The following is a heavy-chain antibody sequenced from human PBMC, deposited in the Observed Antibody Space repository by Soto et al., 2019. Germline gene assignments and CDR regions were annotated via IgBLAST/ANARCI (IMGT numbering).Heavy chain of an antibody. CDR3: AHRQGSPYDDYGPSKFFEP. D-gene: IGHD4-17*01. CDR1: GFSITTSGVG. Sequence: SGPTLVNPTQTLTLTCTFSGFSITTSGVGVGWIRQPPGKALEWLALIYWNDDKRYSPSLNRRLTITKDTSKNQVVLTLTNMDPVDTATYYFAHRQGSPYDDYGPSKFFEPWGQGTLVGGSS. CDR2: IYWNDDK. J-gene: IGHJ5*02. V-gene: IGHV2-5*01.